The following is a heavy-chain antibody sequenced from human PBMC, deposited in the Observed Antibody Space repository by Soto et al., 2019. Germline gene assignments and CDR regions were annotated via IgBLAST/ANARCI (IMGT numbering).Heavy chain of an antibody. CDR1: GYTFTSYG. CDR2: ISAYNGNT. V-gene: IGHV1-18*01. J-gene: IGHJ6*02. Sequence: ASVKVSCKASGYTFTSYGISWVRQAPGQGLEWMGWISAYNGNTNYAQKLQGRVTMTTDTSTSTAYMELRSLGSDDTAVYYCARDDSSGYYFNYYYYGMDVWGQGTTVTVSS. CDR3: ARDDSSGYYFNYYYYGMDV. D-gene: IGHD3-22*01.